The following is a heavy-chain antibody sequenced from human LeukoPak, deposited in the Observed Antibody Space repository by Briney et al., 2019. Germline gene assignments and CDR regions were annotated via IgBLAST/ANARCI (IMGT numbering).Heavy chain of an antibody. J-gene: IGHJ4*02. CDR3: ARDLRGRPL. V-gene: IGHV3-23*01. CDR2: ISGSGSGGST. CDR1: GFPLSRSA. Sequence: PGGSLRLSCAASGFPLSRSAMSWVRQAPGKGLEWVSNISGSGSGGSTYYADSVKGRFTISRDNSKNTLYLQMNSLRAEDTAVYYCARDLRGRPLWGQGTLVTVSS. D-gene: IGHD3-16*01.